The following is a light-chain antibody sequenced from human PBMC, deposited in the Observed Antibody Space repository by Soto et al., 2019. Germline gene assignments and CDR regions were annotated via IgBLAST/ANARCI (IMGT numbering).Light chain of an antibody. CDR3: QQSYSTPWT. J-gene: IGKJ1*01. Sequence: DIQMTQSPSSLSASVGDRVTIPSRASQGISNYLAWYQQKPGKVPKLLIYAASSLQSGVPSRFSGSGSGTDFTLTISSLQPEDFAAYYCQQSYSTPWTFGQGTKVDIK. CDR2: AAS. V-gene: IGKV1-39*01. CDR1: QGISNY.